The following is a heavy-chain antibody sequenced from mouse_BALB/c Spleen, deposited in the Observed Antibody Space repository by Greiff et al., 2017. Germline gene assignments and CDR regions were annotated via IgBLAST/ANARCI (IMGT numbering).Heavy chain of an antibody. J-gene: IGHJ3*01. CDR2: ISSGSSTI. V-gene: IGHV5-17*02. CDR1: GFTFSSFG. D-gene: IGHD2-4*01. Sequence: EVKLMESGGGLVQPGGSRKLSCAASGFTFSSFGMHWVRQAPEKGLEWVAYISSGSSTIYYADTVKGRFTISRDNPKNTLFLQMTSLRSEDTAMYYCARDDYDGFAYWGQGTLVTVSA. CDR3: ARDDYDGFAY.